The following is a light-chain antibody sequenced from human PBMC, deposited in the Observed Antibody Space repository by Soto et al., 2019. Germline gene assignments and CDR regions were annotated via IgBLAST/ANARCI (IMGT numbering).Light chain of an antibody. CDR2: GNS. V-gene: IGLV1-40*01. Sequence: QSVLTQPPSVSGAPGQRVTISCTGSSSNIGAGYDVHWYQQLPGTAPKLLIYGNSHRPSGVPDRFSGSKSGTSASLAITGLQDEDEADYYCQSYDSILSGSVFGGGTKLTVL. CDR1: SSNIGAGYD. J-gene: IGLJ2*01. CDR3: QSYDSILSGSV.